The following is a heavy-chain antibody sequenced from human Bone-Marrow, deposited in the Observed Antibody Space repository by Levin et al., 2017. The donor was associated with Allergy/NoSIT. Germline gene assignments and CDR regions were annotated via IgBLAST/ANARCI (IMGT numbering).Heavy chain of an antibody. D-gene: IGHD3-10*01. CDR3: AKNRDMVRGAIVDY. V-gene: IGHV3-23*01. J-gene: IGHJ4*02. CDR1: GFSFSSHA. CDR2: ISVSSGNT. Sequence: PGGSLRLSCAASGFSFSSHAMSWVRQAPGKGLEWVSSISVSSGNTYYAGSVRGRFTISRGNSKNTLFLEMKRLRAEDTAIYYCAKNRDMVRGAIVDYWGQGTLVTVSS.